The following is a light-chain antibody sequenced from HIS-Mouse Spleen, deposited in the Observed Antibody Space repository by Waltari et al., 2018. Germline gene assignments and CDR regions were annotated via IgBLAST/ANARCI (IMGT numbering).Light chain of an antibody. Sequence: DIQMTQSPSTLSASVGDRVTITCRASQRISSWLAWYQQKPGKAPKLLIYKASSLESGVPSRFSGSGSGTEFTLTINSLQPDDFATYYCQQYNSYSPLTFGGGTKVEIK. CDR2: KAS. J-gene: IGKJ4*01. V-gene: IGKV1-5*03. CDR1: QRISSW. CDR3: QQYNSYSPLT.